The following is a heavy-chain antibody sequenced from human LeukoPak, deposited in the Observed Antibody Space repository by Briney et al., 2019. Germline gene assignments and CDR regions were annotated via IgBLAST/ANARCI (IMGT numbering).Heavy chain of an antibody. CDR1: GFTFSSYS. D-gene: IGHD3-10*01. V-gene: IGHV3-21*01. Sequence: PGGSLRLSCAASGFTFSSYSMNWVCQAPGKGLEWVPSISSSSSYIYYADSVKGRFTISRDNAKNSLYLQMNNLRAEDTAVYYCARDYGSGSYSLFDYWGQGTLVTVSS. J-gene: IGHJ4*02. CDR3: ARDYGSGSYSLFDY. CDR2: ISSSSSYI.